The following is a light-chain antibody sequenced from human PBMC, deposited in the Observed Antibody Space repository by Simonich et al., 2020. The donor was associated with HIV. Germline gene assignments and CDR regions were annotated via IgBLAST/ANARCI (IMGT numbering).Light chain of an antibody. Sequence: DIVMTQTPLSLSVTPGQPASMSCKSSQSLLHSDGKTYLYWYLQKPGQSPQLLIYLGSNRASGVPDRFSGSGSGTDFTLKISRVEAEDVGVYYCMQALQNPYTFGQGTKLEIK. CDR1: QSLLHSDGKTY. CDR2: LGS. J-gene: IGKJ2*01. CDR3: MQALQNPYT. V-gene: IGKV2-28*01.